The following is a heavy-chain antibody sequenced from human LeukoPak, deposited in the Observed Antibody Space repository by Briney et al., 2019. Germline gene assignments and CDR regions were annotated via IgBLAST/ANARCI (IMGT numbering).Heavy chain of an antibody. J-gene: IGHJ5*02. V-gene: IGHV4-39*07. CDR2: IYYRGST. D-gene: IGHD3-10*01. Sequence: SETLSLTCTVSGGSISTANYYWGWVRQPPGKGLEWIGSIYYRGSTYYNSSLKSRATISVDTSKSQFSLKLSSVTAADTAVYYCARAYYGSGDWFDPWGQGTLVTVSS. CDR1: GGSISTANYY. CDR3: ARAYYGSGDWFDP.